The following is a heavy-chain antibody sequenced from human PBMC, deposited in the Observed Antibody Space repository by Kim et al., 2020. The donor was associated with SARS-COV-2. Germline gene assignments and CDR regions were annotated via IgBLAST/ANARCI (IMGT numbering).Heavy chain of an antibody. J-gene: IGHJ6*02. V-gene: IGHV4-34*01. CDR1: GGSFSGYY. CDR3: ARGSMVRGVIPKTAPYYYYGMDV. D-gene: IGHD3-10*01. Sequence: SETLSLICAVYGGSFSGYYWSWIRQPPGKGLEWIGEINHSGSTNYNPSLKSRVTISVDTSKNQFSLKLSSVTAADTAVYYCARGSMVRGVIPKTAPYYYYGMDVWGQGTTVTVSS. CDR2: INHSGST.